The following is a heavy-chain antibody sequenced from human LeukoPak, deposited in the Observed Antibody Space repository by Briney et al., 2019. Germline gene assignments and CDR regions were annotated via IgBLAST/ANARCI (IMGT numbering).Heavy chain of an antibody. Sequence: SETLSLTCTVSGGSISSYYWSWIRQHPGKGLEWIGYIYYSGSTYYNPSLKSRVTISVDTSKNQFSLKLSSVTAADTAVYYCARLTTVTTYYYYGMDVWGQGTTVTVSS. CDR2: IYYSGST. V-gene: IGHV4-31*03. CDR1: GGSISSYY. D-gene: IGHD4-11*01. CDR3: ARLTTVTTYYYYGMDV. J-gene: IGHJ6*02.